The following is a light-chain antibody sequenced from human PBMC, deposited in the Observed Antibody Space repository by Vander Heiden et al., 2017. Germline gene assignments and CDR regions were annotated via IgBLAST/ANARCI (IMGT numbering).Light chain of an antibody. CDR1: SHAVGHYNY. CDR2: HVS. V-gene: IGLV2-14*03. J-gene: IGLJ2*01. CDR3: SSYTSSRTVV. Sequence: QSALTQPASVSGSPGHSITISLTGTSHAVGHYNYVSLYRQYPGTAHDLLVFHVSQRPSGVADRLSGSKSGNTASLTVSGLQTEDEADYYCSSYTSSRTVVFGGGTKVTV.